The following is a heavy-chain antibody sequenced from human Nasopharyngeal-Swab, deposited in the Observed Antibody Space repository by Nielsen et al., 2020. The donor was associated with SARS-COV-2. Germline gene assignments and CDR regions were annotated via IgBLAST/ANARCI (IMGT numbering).Heavy chain of an antibody. V-gene: IGHV3-48*02. Sequence: GGSLRLSCAASGFTFSSYSMNWVRQAPGKGLEWVSYISSSSSTIYYADSVKGRFTISRDNAKNSLYLQMNSLRDEDTAVYYCARQNRGYYYGSGTFDLWGRGTLVTVSS. CDR2: ISSSSSTI. CDR1: GFTFSSYS. J-gene: IGHJ2*01. CDR3: ARQNRGYYYGSGTFDL. D-gene: IGHD3-10*01.